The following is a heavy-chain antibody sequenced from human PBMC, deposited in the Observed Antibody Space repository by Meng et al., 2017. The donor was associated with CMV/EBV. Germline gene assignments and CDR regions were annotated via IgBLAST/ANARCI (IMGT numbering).Heavy chain of an antibody. CDR1: GFVFSSYF. D-gene: IGHD1-7*01. CDR3: AREGGTTAGMDV. Sequence: GESLKISCAASGFVFSSYFLHWVRQAPGKGLDWVAVTSYDGSTKSYADSVKGRFGISRDNSKNILYLQMNSLRVEDTAVYYCAREGGTTAGMDVWGQGTTVTVSS. V-gene: IGHV3-30*09. J-gene: IGHJ6*02. CDR2: TSYDGSTK.